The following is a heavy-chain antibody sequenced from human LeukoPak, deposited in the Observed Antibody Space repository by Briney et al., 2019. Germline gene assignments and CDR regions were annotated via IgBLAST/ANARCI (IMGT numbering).Heavy chain of an antibody. CDR3: ARGLYSYYDSSGVFGY. D-gene: IGHD3-22*01. V-gene: IGHV1-8*02. Sequence: GASVKVSCKASGYTFTSYDINWVRQATGQGLEWMGWMNPNSGNTGYAQKLQGRVTMTTDTSTSTAYMELRSLRSDDTAVYYCARGLYSYYDSSGVFGYWGQGTLVTVSS. CDR1: GYTFTSYD. J-gene: IGHJ4*02. CDR2: MNPNSGNT.